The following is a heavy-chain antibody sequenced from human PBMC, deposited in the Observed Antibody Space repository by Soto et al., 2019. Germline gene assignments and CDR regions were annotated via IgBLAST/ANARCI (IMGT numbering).Heavy chain of an antibody. D-gene: IGHD6-13*01. Sequence: QVQLQESGPGLVKPSETLSLTCSVSDCSVSSGNYYWSWIRQPPGKGLEWIGHIYYIGSTNYNPPLKSRVTISVDTPKNQFALKLTSVTAADTAVYYCAREEKQLARYGGDFDYWGQGTPVTVSS. CDR1: DCSVSSGNYY. J-gene: IGHJ4*02. CDR2: IYYIGST. V-gene: IGHV4-61*01. CDR3: AREEKQLARYGGDFDY.